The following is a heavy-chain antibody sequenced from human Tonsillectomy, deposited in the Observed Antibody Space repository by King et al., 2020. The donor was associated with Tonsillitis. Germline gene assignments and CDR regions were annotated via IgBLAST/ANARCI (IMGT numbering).Heavy chain of an antibody. Sequence: QLQESGQGLVKPSQTLSLTCTVSGGSISSGSYYWSWIRQPAGKGLEWIGRIYTSGSTNYNPSLKSRVTISVDTSKNQFSLKLSSVTAADTAVYYCAMTAIVVVPAARTGWFDPWGQGTLVTVSS. J-gene: IGHJ5*02. CDR1: GGSISSGSYY. V-gene: IGHV4-61*02. CDR3: AMTAIVVVPAARTGWFDP. D-gene: IGHD2-2*01. CDR2: IYTSGST.